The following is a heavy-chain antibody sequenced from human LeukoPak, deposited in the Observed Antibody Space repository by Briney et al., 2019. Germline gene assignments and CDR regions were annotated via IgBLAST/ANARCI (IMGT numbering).Heavy chain of an antibody. CDR1: GFTFSSYA. D-gene: IGHD2-2*01. V-gene: IGHV3-23*01. Sequence: GGSLRLSCAASGFTFSSYAMSWVRQAPGKGLEWVSAISGSGGSTYYADSVKGRFTISRDNSKNTLYLQMNSLRAEDTAVYYCASTIVVVPAANLSWGQGTLVTVSS. CDR2: ISGSGGST. CDR3: ASTIVVVPAANLS. J-gene: IGHJ4*02.